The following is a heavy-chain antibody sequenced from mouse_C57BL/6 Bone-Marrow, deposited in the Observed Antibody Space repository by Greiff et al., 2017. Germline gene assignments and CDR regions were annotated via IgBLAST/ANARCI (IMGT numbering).Heavy chain of an antibody. Sequence: QVQLQQSGAELVRPGASVTLSCKASGYTFTDYEMHWVKQTPVHGLEWIGAIDPDTGGTAYNQKFKGKAILTANKSSSTASMELRSLTSEDSAVYYCTGSWYCGSSYGWGQGTLVTVSA. CDR1: GYTFTDYE. V-gene: IGHV1-15*01. CDR3: TGSWYCGSSYG. CDR2: IDPDTGGT. D-gene: IGHD1-1*01. J-gene: IGHJ3*01.